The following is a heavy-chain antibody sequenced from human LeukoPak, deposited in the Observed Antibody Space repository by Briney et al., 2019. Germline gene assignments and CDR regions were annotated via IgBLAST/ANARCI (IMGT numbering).Heavy chain of an antibody. V-gene: IGHV4-39*01. Sequence: PSETLSLTCTVSGGSISSSGNYWGWIRQPPGKGLEWIGSIYNGGSSYYNPSLKSRVTISVDTSKNQFSLRLSSVTAADTAVYYCARHMQRLVRLAYWGQGTLVTVSS. D-gene: IGHD6-19*01. J-gene: IGHJ4*02. CDR3: ARHMQRLVRLAY. CDR1: GGSISSSGNY. CDR2: IYNGGSS.